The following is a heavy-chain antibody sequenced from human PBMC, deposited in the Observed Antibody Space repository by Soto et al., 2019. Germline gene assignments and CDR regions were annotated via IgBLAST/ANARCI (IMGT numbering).Heavy chain of an antibody. J-gene: IGHJ4*02. V-gene: IGHV1-46*01. CDR3: ARDRSNNYFFDY. D-gene: IGHD1-20*01. Sequence: GASVKVSCKASGYTFTDYYIHWVRQAPGQGLEWMGIINPSGGSTSYAQKFQGRVTMTRDTSTSTVYVDLSRLTSEDTAVYYCARDRSNNYFFDYWGQGTPVTVSS. CDR2: INPSGGST. CDR1: GYTFTDYY.